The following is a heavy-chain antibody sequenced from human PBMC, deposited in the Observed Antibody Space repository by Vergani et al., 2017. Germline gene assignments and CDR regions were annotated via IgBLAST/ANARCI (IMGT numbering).Heavy chain of an antibody. Sequence: EVQLVQSGAEVKKPGESLKISCKGSGYRFTNQWIGWVRQMPGKGLEWMGLIYPDDSDTRYSPSFEGQVTISADKSIDTAYLHWSSLKASDSAMYYCARHHYDGSVSPGLFDPWGQGTLVTVSS. CDR3: ARHHYDGSVSPGLFDP. CDR1: GYRFTNQW. D-gene: IGHD3-10*01. J-gene: IGHJ5*02. CDR2: IYPDDSDT. V-gene: IGHV5-51*01.